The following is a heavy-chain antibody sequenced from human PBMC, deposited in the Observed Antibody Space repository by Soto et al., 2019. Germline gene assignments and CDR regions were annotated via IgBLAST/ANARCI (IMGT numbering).Heavy chain of an antibody. CDR1: GGSISSSSYY. V-gene: IGHV4-39*01. Sequence: QLQLQESGPGLVKPSETLSLTCTVSGGSISSSSYYWGWIRQPPGKGLEWIGSIYYSGSTYYNPSLKSRVTISVDTSKNQFSLKLSSVTAADTAVYYCARLDRYYDFWSGPVDYWGQGTLVTVSS. CDR2: IYYSGST. J-gene: IGHJ4*02. CDR3: ARLDRYYDFWSGPVDY. D-gene: IGHD3-3*01.